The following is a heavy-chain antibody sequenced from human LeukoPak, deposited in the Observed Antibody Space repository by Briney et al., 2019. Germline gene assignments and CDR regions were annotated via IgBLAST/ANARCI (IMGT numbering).Heavy chain of an antibody. CDR1: GFTFSSYA. CDR3: AKEGTYYYDSGGPPQGFDP. D-gene: IGHD3-22*01. CDR2: ISGSGGST. J-gene: IGHJ5*02. Sequence: GGSLRLSCAASGFTFSSYAMSWVRQAPGKGLEWVSAISGSGGSTYYADSVKGRFTISRDNSKNTLYLQMNSLRAEDTAVYYCAKEGTYYYDSGGPPQGFDPWGQGTLVTVSS. V-gene: IGHV3-23*01.